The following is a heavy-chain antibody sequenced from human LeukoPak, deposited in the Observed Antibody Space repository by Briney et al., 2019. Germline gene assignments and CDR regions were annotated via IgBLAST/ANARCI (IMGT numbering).Heavy chain of an antibody. Sequence: PGGSLRLSCAASGFTFSSYAMSWVRQAPGKGLEWVSAISGSGGSTYYADSVKGRFTISRDNSKNTLYLQMNSLRAEDTAVYYCAKVRYGRGYYYRSGSGMDVWGQGTTVTVSS. J-gene: IGHJ6*02. D-gene: IGHD3-10*01. V-gene: IGHV3-23*01. CDR1: GFTFSSYA. CDR2: ISGSGGST. CDR3: AKVRYGRGYYYRSGSGMDV.